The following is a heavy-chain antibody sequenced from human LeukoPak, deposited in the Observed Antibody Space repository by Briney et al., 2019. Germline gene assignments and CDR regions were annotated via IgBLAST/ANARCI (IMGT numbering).Heavy chain of an antibody. V-gene: IGHV3-23*01. CDR2: ISGSGGTT. J-gene: IGHJ2*01. CDR3: AKDRKVFEL. Sequence: PGGSLRLSCAASGLTFSTYAMSWVRQAPGKGPEWASCISGSGGTTYYADSVKGRFTISRDNSRSTLYLQMNSLRAEDTALYYCAKDRKVFELWGRGTLVTVSS. CDR1: GLTFSTYA.